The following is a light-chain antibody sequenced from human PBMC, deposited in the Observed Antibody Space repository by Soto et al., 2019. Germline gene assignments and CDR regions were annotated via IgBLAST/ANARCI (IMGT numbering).Light chain of an antibody. V-gene: IGKV2-30*01. CDR1: ESLAYSDGNTY. CDR2: RVS. CDR3: MQGTHWPPIT. J-gene: IGKJ5*01. Sequence: DVVMTQSPLSLPVTLGQPASISCRSSESLAYSDGNTYLNWYQQRPGQSPRRLIYRVSNRDSGVPVRFSGSGSGTDFTLKISRVEAEDVGVYYCMQGTHWPPITFGQGTRLEIK.